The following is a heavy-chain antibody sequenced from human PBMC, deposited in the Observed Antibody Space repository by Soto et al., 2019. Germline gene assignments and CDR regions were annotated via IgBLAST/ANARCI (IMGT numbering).Heavy chain of an antibody. CDR1: GFTFSNDG. J-gene: IGHJ6*02. D-gene: IGHD3-3*01. CDR2: ISDDGSNK. V-gene: IGHV3-30*18. Sequence: PGGSLRLSCAASGFTFSNDGMHWVRQAPGNGLEWVAFISDDGSNKYYADSMKGRFTMSRDNSKRTLYLQMSSLRVEDTAVYYYTKRRNVLRFLEWSSGMEVWGQGTTVTVSS. CDR3: TKRRNVLRFLEWSSGMEV.